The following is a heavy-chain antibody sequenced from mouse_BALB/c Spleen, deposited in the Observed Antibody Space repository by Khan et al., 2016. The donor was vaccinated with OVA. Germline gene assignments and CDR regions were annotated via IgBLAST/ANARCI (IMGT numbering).Heavy chain of an antibody. J-gene: IGHJ3*01. D-gene: IGHD4-1*01. CDR3: TRRNWDVAWFAY. CDR1: GYTFTSYW. Sequence: VQLQQSGTVLARPGASVKMSCKASGYTFTSYWMHWVKQRPGQGLEWIGDIYPGNTDTNYNQKFKGKAKLTAVTSTSTAYMELSSLTNEDSAVYYCTRRNWDVAWFAYWGQATLVTVSA. V-gene: IGHV1-5*01. CDR2: IYPGNTDT.